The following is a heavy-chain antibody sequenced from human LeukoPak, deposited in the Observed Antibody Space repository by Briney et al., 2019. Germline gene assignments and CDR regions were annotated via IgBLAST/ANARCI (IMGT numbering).Heavy chain of an antibody. CDR2: ISSSGSII. CDR1: GFTFSDYY. D-gene: IGHD3-22*01. CDR3: AIYDSSGYYNY. V-gene: IGHV3-11*01. J-gene: IGHJ4*02. Sequence: SGGSLRLSCAASGFTFSDYYMSWIRQAPGKGLEWVSYISSSGSIIYYADSVKGRFTISRDNSKNTLYLQMNSLRAEDTAVYYCAIYDSSGYYNYWGQGTLVTVSS.